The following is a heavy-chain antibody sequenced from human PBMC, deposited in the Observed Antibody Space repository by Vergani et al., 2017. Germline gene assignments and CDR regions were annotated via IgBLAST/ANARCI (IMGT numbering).Heavy chain of an antibody. Sequence: QVQLVQSGAEVKKPGASVKVSCKTSGYTFTSYGISWVRQAPGQGLEWMGWISAYNGNTNYAQKLQGRVTITADESTSTAYMELSSLRSEDTAVYYCASGDYGDYDWAYFDYWGQGTLVTVSS. CDR1: GYTFTSYG. CDR3: ASGDYGDYDWAYFDY. V-gene: IGHV1-18*01. J-gene: IGHJ4*02. D-gene: IGHD4-17*01. CDR2: ISAYNGNT.